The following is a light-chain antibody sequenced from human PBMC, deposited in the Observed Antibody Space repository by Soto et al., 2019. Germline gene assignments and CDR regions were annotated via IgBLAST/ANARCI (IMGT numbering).Light chain of an antibody. CDR2: SNT. CDR1: NSNIGSHT. CDR3: ATWDDSLNGVV. Sequence: QSVLTQPPSASGTPGQTIAISCSGGNSNIGSHTVNWFQQLPGTAPRLLIYSNTQRPSGVPDRFSGSKSGTSASLAISGLQSEYEGDYYCATWDDSLNGVVFGGGTKL. V-gene: IGLV1-44*01. J-gene: IGLJ2*01.